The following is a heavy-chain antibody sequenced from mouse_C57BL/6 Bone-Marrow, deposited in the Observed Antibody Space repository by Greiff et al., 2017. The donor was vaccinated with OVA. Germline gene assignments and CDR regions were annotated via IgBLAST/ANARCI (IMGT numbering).Heavy chain of an antibody. V-gene: IGHV1-69*01. CDR3: AREEYGSSYGYFDV. CDR1: GYTFTSYW. CDR2: IDPSDSYT. Sequence: QVQLQQPGAELVMPGASVKLSCKASGYTFTSYWMHWVKQRPGQGLEWIGEIDPSDSYTNYNQKFKGKSTLTVDKSSSTAYMQLSSLTSEDSAVYYCAREEYGSSYGYFDVWGTGTTVTVSS. D-gene: IGHD1-1*01. J-gene: IGHJ1*03.